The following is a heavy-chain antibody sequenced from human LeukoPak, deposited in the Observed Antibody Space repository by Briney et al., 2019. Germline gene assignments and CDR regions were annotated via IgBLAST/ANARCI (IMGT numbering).Heavy chain of an antibody. CDR3: ASAYGTTVAYYFDY. D-gene: IGHD4-23*01. CDR2: IYYSGST. J-gene: IGHJ4*02. Sequence: PSETLSLTCTVSGGSISSYYWSWIRQPPGKGLEWIGYIYYSGSTNYNPSLKSRVTISVDTSKNQFSLKLSSVTAADTAVYYCASAYGTTVAYYFDYWGQGALVTVSS. CDR1: GGSISSYY. V-gene: IGHV4-59*08.